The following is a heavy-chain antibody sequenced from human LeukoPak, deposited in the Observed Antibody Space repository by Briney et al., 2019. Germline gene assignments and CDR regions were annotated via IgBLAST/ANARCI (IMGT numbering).Heavy chain of an antibody. CDR1: GGSISSYY. J-gene: IGHJ4*02. CDR3: ARYRYDSSGVALYYFDY. CDR2: IYYSGST. V-gene: IGHV4-59*01. D-gene: IGHD3-22*01. Sequence: SETLSLTCTVSGGSISSYYWSWIRQPPGKGLEWIGYIYYSGSTNYNPSLKSRVTISVDTSKNQFSLKLSSVTAADTAVYYCARYRYDSSGVALYYFDYWGQGPPVTVSS.